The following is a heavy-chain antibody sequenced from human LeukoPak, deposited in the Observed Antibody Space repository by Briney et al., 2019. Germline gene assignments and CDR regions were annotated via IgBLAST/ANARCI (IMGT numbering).Heavy chain of an antibody. J-gene: IGHJ3*02. CDR2: IYTSGST. V-gene: IGHV4-4*07. CDR3: ARDGPGNYDSSGYYTPDAFDI. CDR1: GGSISSYY. Sequence: NPSETLSLTCTVSGGSISSYYWSWIRQPAGKGLEWIGRIYTSGSTNYNPSLKSRVTMSVDTSKNQFSLKLSSVTAADTAVYYCARDGPGNYDSSGYYTPDAFDIWGQGTMVTVSS. D-gene: IGHD3-22*01.